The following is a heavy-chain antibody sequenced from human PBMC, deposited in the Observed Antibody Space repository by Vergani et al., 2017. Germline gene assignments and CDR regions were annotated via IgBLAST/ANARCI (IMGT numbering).Heavy chain of an antibody. CDR3: ARAFGSSGYYYATYYYGMDV. CDR1: GGSISSGGYY. CDR2: IYYSGST. Sequence: VQLQESGPGLVKPSQTLSLTCTVSGGSISSGGYYWSWIRQHPGKGLEWIGYIYYSGSTYYNPSLKSRVTISVDTSKNQFSLKLSSVTAADTAVYYCARAFGSSGYYYATYYYGMDVWGQGTTVTVSS. D-gene: IGHD3-22*01. V-gene: IGHV4-31*03. J-gene: IGHJ6*02.